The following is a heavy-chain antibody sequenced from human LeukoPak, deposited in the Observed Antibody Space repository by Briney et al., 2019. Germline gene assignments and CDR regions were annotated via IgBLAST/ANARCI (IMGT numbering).Heavy chain of an antibody. J-gene: IGHJ5*02. D-gene: IGHD4-11*01. CDR3: ARGTMATVNFDP. Sequence: GGSLRLSCAASGFTFSSYTLNWVRQAPGKGLEWVSSISNSGDYIYYADSMKGRFTISRDNAKNSLYLQMNSLRAEDTAVYYCARGTMATVNFDPWGQGTLVTVSS. CDR2: ISNSGDYI. V-gene: IGHV3-21*01. CDR1: GFTFSSYT.